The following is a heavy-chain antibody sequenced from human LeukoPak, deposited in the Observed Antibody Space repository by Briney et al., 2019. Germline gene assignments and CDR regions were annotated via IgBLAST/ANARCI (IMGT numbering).Heavy chain of an antibody. V-gene: IGHV3-30*03. D-gene: IGHD3-3*01. CDR1: GFTFSRHG. CDR3: ARDRAWNYFDY. CDR2: ISNDGSRK. J-gene: IGHJ4*02. Sequence: PGGSLRLSCAPSGFTFSRHGMHWVRQAPGKGLEWVAIISNDGSRKNYAHSVEGRFTISRDNSKNTLYLQMDSLRAEDTAVYYCARDRAWNYFDYWGQGTLVTVSS.